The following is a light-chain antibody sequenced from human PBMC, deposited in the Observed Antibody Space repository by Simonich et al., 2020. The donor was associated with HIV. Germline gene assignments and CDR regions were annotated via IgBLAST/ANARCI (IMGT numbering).Light chain of an antibody. CDR3: GADHGSGSNFVVI. J-gene: IGLJ2*01. CDR1: SGYSNYK. V-gene: IGLV9-49*01. Sequence: QPVLTQPPSASASLGASVTLTCTLSSGYSNYKVDWYQQRPGKGPRFVMRVGTGGIWGSKGDGIPDRFSVLGSGLNRYLTIKNIQEEDESDYHCGADHGSGSNFVVIFGGGTKLTVL. CDR2: VGTGGIWG.